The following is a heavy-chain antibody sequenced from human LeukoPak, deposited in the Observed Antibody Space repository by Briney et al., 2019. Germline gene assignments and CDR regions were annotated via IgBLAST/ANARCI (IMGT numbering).Heavy chain of an antibody. CDR2: IYYSGST. J-gene: IGHJ3*02. D-gene: IGHD3-3*01. V-gene: IGHV4-39*07. CDR3: ARGPSERFLEWSADAFDI. CDR1: GGSISSSSYY. Sequence: PETLSLTCTVSGGSISSSSYYWGWIRQPPGKGLEWIGSIYYSGSTYYNPSLKSRVTISVDTSKNQFSLKLSSVTAADTAVYYCARGPSERFLEWSADAFDIWGQGTMVTVSS.